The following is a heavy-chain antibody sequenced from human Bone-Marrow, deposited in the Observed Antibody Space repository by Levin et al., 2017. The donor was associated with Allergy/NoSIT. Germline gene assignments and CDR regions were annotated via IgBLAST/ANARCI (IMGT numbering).Heavy chain of an antibody. J-gene: IGHJ6*03. V-gene: IGHV3-64D*06. CDR2: ISSNGGST. CDR1: GFTFSSYA. CDR3: VKVLFGDFWSGYSTDYYYYYYMDV. D-gene: IGHD3-3*01. Sequence: GESLKISCSASGFTFSSYAMHWVRQAPGKGLEYVSAISSNGGSTYYADSVKGRFTISRDNSKNTLYLQMSSLRAEDTAVYYCVKVLFGDFWSGYSTDYYYYYYMDVWGKGTTVTVSS.